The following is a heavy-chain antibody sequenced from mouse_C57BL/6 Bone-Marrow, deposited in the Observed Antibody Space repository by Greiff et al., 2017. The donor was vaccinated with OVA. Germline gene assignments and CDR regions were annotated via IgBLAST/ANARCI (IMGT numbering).Heavy chain of an antibody. J-gene: IGHJ1*03. V-gene: IGHV1-50*01. CDR1: GYTFTSYW. D-gene: IGHD2-3*01. Sequence: QVQLQQSGAELVKPGASVKLSCKASGYTFTSYWMQWVKQRPGQGLEWIGEIDPSDSYTNYNQKFKGKATLTVDTSSSTAYMQLSSLTSEDTAVDYCARDGYSWYFDVWGTGTTVTVSS. CDR2: IDPSDSYT. CDR3: ARDGYSWYFDV.